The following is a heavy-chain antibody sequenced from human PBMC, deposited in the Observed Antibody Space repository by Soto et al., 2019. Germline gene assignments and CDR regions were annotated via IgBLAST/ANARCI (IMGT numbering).Heavy chain of an antibody. Sequence: PGESLKISCKGSGYNFATYWIAWVRQMPGKGLEYMGIIYPGDSDTRYSPSFQGQVTFSADKSISTAYLQWSSLKASDTAMYCCARHGFYGDYASNYFDPWGQGTLVTVSS. V-gene: IGHV5-51*01. J-gene: IGHJ5*02. CDR2: IYPGDSDT. CDR1: GYNFATYW. CDR3: ARHGFYGDYASNYFDP. D-gene: IGHD4-17*01.